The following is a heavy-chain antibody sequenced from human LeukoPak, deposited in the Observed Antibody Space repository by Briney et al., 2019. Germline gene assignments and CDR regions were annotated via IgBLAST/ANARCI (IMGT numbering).Heavy chain of an antibody. Sequence: SETLSLTCSVSGGSIRSSSYYWGWIRQPPGKGLEWIGSMYYSGNTYHNTSLKSRVTIYVDTSKYQFSLKLSSVNAADTAIYYCARHVRSSSITSNFDYWGQGALVTVSS. J-gene: IGHJ4*02. CDR1: GGSIRSSSYY. CDR3: ARHVRSSSITSNFDY. D-gene: IGHD6-13*01. CDR2: MYYSGNT. V-gene: IGHV4-39*01.